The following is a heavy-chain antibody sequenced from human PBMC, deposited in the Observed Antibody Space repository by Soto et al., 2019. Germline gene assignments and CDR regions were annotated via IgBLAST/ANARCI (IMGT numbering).Heavy chain of an antibody. V-gene: IGHV3-74*01. Sequence: PGGSLRLSCAASGFTFGNYWMHWVRQAPGKGLVWVSRISDYGRINYADSVKDRFIISRDAARSELYLQLNDLRVEDTATYYCARGGLEPFDHWGQGAQVTVSS. J-gene: IGHJ4*02. CDR3: ARGGLEPFDH. CDR2: ISDYGRI. D-gene: IGHD1-1*01. CDR1: GFTFGNYW.